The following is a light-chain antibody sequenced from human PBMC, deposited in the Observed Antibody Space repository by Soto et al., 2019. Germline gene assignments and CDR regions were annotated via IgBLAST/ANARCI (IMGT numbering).Light chain of an antibody. CDR1: RSNIGAGYD. CDR2: GNS. V-gene: IGLV1-40*01. J-gene: IGLJ1*01. Sequence: QSVLTQPPSVSGAPGQRVTISCTGSRSNIGAGYDVHWYQQLPGTAPKLLIYGNSNRPSGVPDRFSDSKSGTSASLAITGLQAEDEADYYCQSYDSSLSGFNYVFGTGTKLTVL. CDR3: QSYDSSLSGFNYV.